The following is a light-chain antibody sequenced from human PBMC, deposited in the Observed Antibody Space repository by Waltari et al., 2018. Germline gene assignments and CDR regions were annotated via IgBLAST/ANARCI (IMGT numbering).Light chain of an antibody. CDR3: QQYRTNPGT. CDR2: KAS. V-gene: IGKV1-5*03. J-gene: IGKJ1*01. CDR1: PSLNSW. Sequence: DIQMTQSPSPLSASVGDRVTLTCRASPSLNSWLAWYQQKPGIAPKLLIYKASSLESGVPSRFSSSGSGTEFTLTISNLQPDDLATYYCQQYRTNPGTFGQETKV.